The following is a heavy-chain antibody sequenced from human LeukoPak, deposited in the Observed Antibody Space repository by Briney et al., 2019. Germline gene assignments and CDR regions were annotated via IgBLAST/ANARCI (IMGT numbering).Heavy chain of an antibody. CDR1: GYTFTSYY. V-gene: IGHV1-46*01. J-gene: IGHJ6*02. CDR3: ARSDIVVVVAGNGMDV. CDR2: INPSGGST. D-gene: IGHD2-15*01. Sequence: GASVKVSCKASGYTFTSYYMHWVRQAPGQGLEWMGIINPSGGSTSYAQKFQGRVTMTRDTSTSTVYMELSSLRSEDTAVYYCARSDIVVVVAGNGMDVWGQGTTVTVSS.